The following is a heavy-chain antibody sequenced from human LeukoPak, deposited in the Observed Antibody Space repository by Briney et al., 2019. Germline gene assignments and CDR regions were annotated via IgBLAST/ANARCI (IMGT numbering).Heavy chain of an antibody. CDR1: GYTFTGYY. J-gene: IGHJ4*02. CDR2: MNPNSGNT. V-gene: IGHV1-8*02. D-gene: IGHD6-19*01. Sequence: ASVKVSCKASGYTFTGYYMHWVRQAPGQGLEWMGWMNPNSGNTGYAQKFQGRVTMTRNTSISTAYMELSSLRSEDTAVYYCARGSTNLIAVAAAYYFDYWGQGTLVTVSS. CDR3: ARGSTNLIAVAAAYYFDY.